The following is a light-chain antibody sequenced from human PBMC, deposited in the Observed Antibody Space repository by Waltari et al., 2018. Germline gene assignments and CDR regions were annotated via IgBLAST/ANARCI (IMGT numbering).Light chain of an antibody. CDR2: GKS. CDR1: QGISSN. V-gene: IGKV3-15*01. Sequence: EIVMTQSPAPLSMSPGETATLSCRASQGISSNLAWYQQKPGQAPRLLMYGKSTRASGFPAVFSGSGSGTEFTLTISSLQSEDFATYYCQQYDIWPYTFGQGTKLEIK. J-gene: IGKJ2*01. CDR3: QQYDIWPYT.